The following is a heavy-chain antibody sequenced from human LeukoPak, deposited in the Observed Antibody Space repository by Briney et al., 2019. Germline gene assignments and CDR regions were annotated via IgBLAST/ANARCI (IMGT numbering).Heavy chain of an antibody. CDR1: GFTFSSYE. Sequence: GGSLRLSCAASGFTFSSYEMNWVRQAPGKGLEWVSYISSGGSTIYYADSVKGRFTISRDNAKNSLYLQMNSLRAEDTAVYYCARQRFCGDYAGDYWGQGTLVTVSS. J-gene: IGHJ4*02. CDR3: ARQRFCGDYAGDY. V-gene: IGHV3-48*03. CDR2: ISSGGSTI. D-gene: IGHD4-17*01.